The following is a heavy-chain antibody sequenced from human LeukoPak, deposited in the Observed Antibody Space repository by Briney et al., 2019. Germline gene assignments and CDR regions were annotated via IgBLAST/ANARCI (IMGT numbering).Heavy chain of an antibody. CDR3: AKEVVPYYYYGMDV. Sequence: PGGSLRLSCAASGFTFDEYAMHWVRQAPGKGLECISLISRDGDSTYYADSVEGRFTISRDNSKNSLYLQMNSLRTEDTAFYYCAKEVVPYYYYGMDVWGQGTTVIVSS. D-gene: IGHD2-15*01. V-gene: IGHV3-43*02. J-gene: IGHJ6*02. CDR1: GFTFDEYA. CDR2: ISRDGDST.